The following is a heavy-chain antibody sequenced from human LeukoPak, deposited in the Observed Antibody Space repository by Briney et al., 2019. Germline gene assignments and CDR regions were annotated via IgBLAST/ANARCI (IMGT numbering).Heavy chain of an antibody. CDR3: ARDTEYCSSTSCQSGYYMDV. V-gene: IGHV1-69*06. D-gene: IGHD2-2*01. Sequence: ASVKVSCKASGGTFSSYAISWVRQAPGQGLEWMGGIIPIFDTANYAQKFQGRVTITADKSTSTAYMELSSLRSEDTAVYYCARDTEYCSSTSCQSGYYMDVWGKGTTVTISS. J-gene: IGHJ6*03. CDR2: IIPIFDTA. CDR1: GGTFSSYA.